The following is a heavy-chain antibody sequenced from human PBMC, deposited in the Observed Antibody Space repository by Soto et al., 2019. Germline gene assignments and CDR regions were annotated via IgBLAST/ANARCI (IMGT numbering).Heavy chain of an antibody. D-gene: IGHD3-10*01. J-gene: IGHJ6*03. CDR2: ISSSSSYI. V-gene: IGHV3-21*01. CDR3: VPRGGTPHYYYYYMDV. CDR1: GFTFSSYS. Sequence: GGSLRLSCAASGFTFSSYSMNWVRQAPGKGLEWVSSISSSSSYIYYADSVKGRFTISRDNAKNSLYLQMNSLRAEDTAVYYCVPRGGTPHYYYYYMDVWGKGTTVTVSS.